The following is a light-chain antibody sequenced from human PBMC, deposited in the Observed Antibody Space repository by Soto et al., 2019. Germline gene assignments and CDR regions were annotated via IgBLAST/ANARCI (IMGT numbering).Light chain of an antibody. CDR2: GAY. V-gene: IGKV3-15*01. CDR3: QQYGSSPPT. CDR1: QSVSTN. Sequence: VMTQSPATLSVSPGERATLSCRASQSVSTNLALYQQRPGQAPRLIISGAYTRATGIPARFSGSGSGTDFTLTINRLEPEDFALYYCQQYGSSPPTFGQGTKVDIK. J-gene: IGKJ1*01.